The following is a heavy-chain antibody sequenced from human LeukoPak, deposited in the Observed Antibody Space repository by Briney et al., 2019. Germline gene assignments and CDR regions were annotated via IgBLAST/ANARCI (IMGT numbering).Heavy chain of an antibody. J-gene: IGHJ4*02. V-gene: IGHV1-18*01. CDR3: ARDRSHYDILTGYYNRRFDY. CDR2: ISAYNGNT. CDR1: GYTFTSYG. D-gene: IGHD3-9*01. Sequence: GASVKVSCKASGYTFTSYGISWVRQAPGQGLEWMGWISAYNGNTNYARKLQGRVTMTTDTSTSTAYMELRSLRSDDTAVYYCARDRSHYDILTGYYNRRFDYWGQGTLVTVSS.